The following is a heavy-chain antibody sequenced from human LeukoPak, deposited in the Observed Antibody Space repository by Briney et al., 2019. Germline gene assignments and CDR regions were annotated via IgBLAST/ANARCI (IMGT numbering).Heavy chain of an antibody. V-gene: IGHV1-46*01. CDR1: GYTFTSYY. CDR2: INPSGGST. CDR3: ARDPGGGSSWHAAFDY. J-gene: IGHJ4*02. Sequence: ASVKVSCKASGYTFTSYYMHWVRQAPGQGLEWMGIINPSGGSTSYAQKFQGRVTMTRDTSTSTAYMELSSLRSEDTAVYYCARDPGGGSSWHAAFDYWGQGTLVTVSS. D-gene: IGHD6-13*01.